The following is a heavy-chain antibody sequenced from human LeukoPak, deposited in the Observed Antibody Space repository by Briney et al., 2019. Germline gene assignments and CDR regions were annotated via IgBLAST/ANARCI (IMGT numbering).Heavy chain of an antibody. CDR3: ARHRAYSSSSPFDY. CDR2: IYYIGST. CDR1: GGSISSLY. D-gene: IGHD6-6*01. V-gene: IGHV4-59*08. Sequence: PSETLSLTCSVSGGSISSLYWSWIRQPPGKGLEWIGYIYYIGSTNYNPSLKSRVTMFVDMSKNEFSLRLSYVTAADTAVYYCARHRAYSSSSPFDYWGQGTLVTVSS. J-gene: IGHJ4*02.